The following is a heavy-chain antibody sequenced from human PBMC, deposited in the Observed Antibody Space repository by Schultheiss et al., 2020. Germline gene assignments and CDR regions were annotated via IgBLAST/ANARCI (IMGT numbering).Heavy chain of an antibody. CDR3: AKDLGVAGDDS. J-gene: IGHJ4*02. D-gene: IGHD6-19*01. CDR1: GFTFSSYR. V-gene: IGHV3-74*01. CDR2: INGDGTST. Sequence: GGSLRLSCAASGFTFSSYRMHWVRQPPGEELVWVSRINGDGTSTAYADSVKGRFTISRDNSKNTLYLQMNSLRAEDTAVYYCAKDLGVAGDDSWGQGTLVTVSS.